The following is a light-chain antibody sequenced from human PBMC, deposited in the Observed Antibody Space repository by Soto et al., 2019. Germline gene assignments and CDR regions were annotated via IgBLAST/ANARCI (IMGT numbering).Light chain of an antibody. V-gene: IGLV3-21*04. Sequence: SYELTQTPSVSVAPGKTARITGGGNDIGTKSVNWYLQKPGQAPVLVIYEVGDRPSGVPERFSGSNSENTATLTISRVEAGDEADSYCQVWDSTSYHVVFGGGTKLTVL. CDR3: QVWDSTSYHVV. CDR2: EVG. J-gene: IGLJ2*01. CDR1: DIGTKS.